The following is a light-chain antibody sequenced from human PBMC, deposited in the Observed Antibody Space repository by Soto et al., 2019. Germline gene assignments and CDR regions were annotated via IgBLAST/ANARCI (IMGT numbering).Light chain of an antibody. V-gene: IGKV3-20*01. CDR1: QSVGSGY. Sequence: EIGLTQSPGTLSLSPGERATLSCRASQSVGSGYLAWYQQKRGQPPRLLIYSTSSRATGIPDRFSGSASGTDFTLTISRLEPEDFAVYFCQHCDSSRLTFGGGTKVDIK. J-gene: IGKJ4*01. CDR3: QHCDSSRLT. CDR2: STS.